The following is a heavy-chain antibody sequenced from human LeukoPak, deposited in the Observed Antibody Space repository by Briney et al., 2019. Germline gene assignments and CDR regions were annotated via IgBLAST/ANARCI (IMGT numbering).Heavy chain of an antibody. D-gene: IGHD5/OR15-5a*01. CDR3: ARGIYPHDAFDI. CDR1: GFTFSDYN. CDR2: ISRSGSTK. J-gene: IGHJ3*02. Sequence: GGSLRLSCAASGFTFSDYNMRWIRQAPGKGLEWVSSISRSGSTKYYADSVKGRFTISRDNAKNSLFLQMNSLRAEDTAVYYCARGIYPHDAFDIWGQGTMVTVSS. V-gene: IGHV3-11*04.